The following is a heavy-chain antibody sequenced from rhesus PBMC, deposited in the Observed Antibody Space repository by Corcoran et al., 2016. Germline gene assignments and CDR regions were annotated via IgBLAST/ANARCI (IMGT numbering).Heavy chain of an antibody. CDR2: ISGSSGST. D-gene: IGHD3-16*01. Sequence: QVQLQESGPGLVKPSETLSLTCAVSGGSVSSSNWWSWIRQPPGKGLEWIGYISGSSGSTCYNPSLKSRVTISTDTSKNQFSLKLSSVTAADTAVYYCARDPSGSYPYYFDYWGQGVLVTVSS. J-gene: IGHJ4*01. CDR3: ARDPSGSYPYYFDY. V-gene: IGHV4-65*01. CDR1: GGSVSSSNW.